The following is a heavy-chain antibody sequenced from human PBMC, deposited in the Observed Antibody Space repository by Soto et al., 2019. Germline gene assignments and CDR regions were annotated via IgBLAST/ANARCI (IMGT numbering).Heavy chain of an antibody. CDR2: TNLSGSP. V-gene: IGHV4-34*01. CDR3: ATFPPEGRTATSRGDAAFDL. D-gene: IGHD3-10*01. Sequence: QLHVDQRDAGLLKPAETLALPCDVYNRSFSGYYWCCLRQPTGEGLVWMVDTNLSGSPKNNPSLQSRVSVSVDTSKSHFSLRLSSVSAADTAVYYCATFPPEGRTATSRGDAAFDLWGQVTMVTVSS. J-gene: IGHJ3*01. CDR1: NRSFSGYY.